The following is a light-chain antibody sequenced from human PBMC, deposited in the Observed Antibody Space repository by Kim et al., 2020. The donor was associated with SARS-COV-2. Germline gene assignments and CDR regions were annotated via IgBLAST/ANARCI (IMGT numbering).Light chain of an antibody. CDR2: DVS. CDR1: SSDVGDYNY. J-gene: IGLJ2*01. Sequence: QSALTQPRSVSGSPGQSVTISCTGTSSDVGDYNYVSWYQHQPGKAPKLMIYDVSKRPSGVPDRFSGSKSGNTASLTISGLQAEDEADYYCCTYAGSYTLIFGGGTKLTVL. V-gene: IGLV2-11*01. CDR3: CTYAGSYTLI.